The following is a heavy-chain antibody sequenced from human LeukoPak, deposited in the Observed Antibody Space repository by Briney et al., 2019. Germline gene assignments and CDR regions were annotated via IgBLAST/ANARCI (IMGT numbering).Heavy chain of an antibody. Sequence: QPGRSLRLFCAASGFTFSSYGMHWVRQAPGKGLEWVAVIWYDGSNKNYADSVKGRFTISRDNSKNTLYLQMNSLRAEDTAVYYCARAEGYADDFDYWGQGTLVTVSS. D-gene: IGHD5-18*01. CDR2: IWYDGSNK. CDR1: GFTFSSYG. J-gene: IGHJ4*02. V-gene: IGHV3-33*01. CDR3: ARAEGYADDFDY.